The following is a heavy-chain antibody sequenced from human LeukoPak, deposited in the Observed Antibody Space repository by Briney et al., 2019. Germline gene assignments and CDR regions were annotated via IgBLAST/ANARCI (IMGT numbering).Heavy chain of an antibody. CDR3: ARVPHCTSTSCYVAGYHMDV. V-gene: IGHV4-38-2*02. CDR1: GYSISSGYY. J-gene: IGHJ6*03. D-gene: IGHD2-2*01. Sequence: SETLSLTGTVSGYSISSGYYWGWIRQPPGKGLEWIGSIDHSGNTNDNPSLKSRVTVSVDTSKNQFSLKLSSVTAADTAVYYCARVPHCTSTSCYVAGYHMDVWGKGTTVTVSS. CDR2: IDHSGNT.